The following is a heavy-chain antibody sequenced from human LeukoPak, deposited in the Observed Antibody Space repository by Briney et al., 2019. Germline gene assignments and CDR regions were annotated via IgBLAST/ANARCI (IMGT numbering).Heavy chain of an antibody. V-gene: IGHV3-30-3*01. CDR1: GFTFSSYA. CDR2: ISYDGSNK. D-gene: IGHD2-2*02. Sequence: GGSLRLSCAASGFTFSSYAMHWVRQAPGKGLEWVAVISYDGSNKYYADSVQGRFTISRDNSKNTLYLQMNSLRAEDTAVYYCARGGVVVPAAIRQWWGQGTLVTVSS. J-gene: IGHJ4*02. CDR3: ARGGVVVPAAIRQW.